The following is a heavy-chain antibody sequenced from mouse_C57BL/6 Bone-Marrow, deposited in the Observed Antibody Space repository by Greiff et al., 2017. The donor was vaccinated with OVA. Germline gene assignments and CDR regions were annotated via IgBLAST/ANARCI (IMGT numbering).Heavy chain of an antibody. CDR1: GFTFSSYT. D-gene: IGHD2-1*01. CDR3: ARQGYGNYGDFFFDYAMDY. V-gene: IGHV5-9*01. Sequence: EVMLVESGGGLVKPGGSLKLSCAASGFTFSSYTMSWVRQTPEKRLEWVATISGGGGNTYYPDSVKGRFTISRANAKNTLSRQMSRLRSEDTALYYCARQGYGNYGDFFFDYAMDYWGQGTSVTVSS. CDR2: ISGGGGNT. J-gene: IGHJ4*01.